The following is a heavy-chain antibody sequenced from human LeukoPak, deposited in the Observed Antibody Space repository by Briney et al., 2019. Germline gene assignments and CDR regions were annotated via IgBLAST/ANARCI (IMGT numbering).Heavy chain of an antibody. CDR2: IYSGGST. V-gene: IGHV3-53*01. CDR1: GFIVSSNY. D-gene: IGHD2-21*02. J-gene: IGHJ3*02. Sequence: GGSLRLSCAAPGFIVSSNYMSCVRQAPGKGLEWGSVIYSGGSTKHADSVKGRFTISRDNSKNTLYLQMNSLRAEDTAVYYCVRDSRNCGGDCYAFDIWGQGTMVSVSS. CDR3: VRDSRNCGGDCYAFDI.